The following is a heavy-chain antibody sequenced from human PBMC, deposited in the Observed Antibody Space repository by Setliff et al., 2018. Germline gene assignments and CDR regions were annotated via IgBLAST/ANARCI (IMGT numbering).Heavy chain of an antibody. D-gene: IGHD4-17*01. J-gene: IGHJ6*02. CDR3: ARSDYGDYFAWDSYGMDV. Sequence: GESLKISCKGSGYSFTSYWIAWVRQMPGKGLEWMGIIYPGDSDTRYSPSFQGQVTVSADRSTRTAYLQWSSLKASDTAFYYCARSDYGDYFAWDSYGMDVWGQGTTVTVSS. CDR1: GYSFTSYW. CDR2: IYPGDSDT. V-gene: IGHV5-51*01.